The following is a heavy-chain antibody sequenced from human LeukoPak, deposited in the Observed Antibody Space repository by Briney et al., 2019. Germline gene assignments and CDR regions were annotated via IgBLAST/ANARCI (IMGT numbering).Heavy chain of an antibody. J-gene: IGHJ4*02. D-gene: IGHD3-22*01. CDR1: GFTFSNAW. V-gene: IGHV3-15*01. CDR2: IKSKTDGGTT. CDR3: TATKGGYDSSGYFL. Sequence: GGSLRLSCAASGFTFSNAWMSWVRQAPGKGLEWVGRIKSKTDGGTTDYAAPVKGRFTVSRDDSKNTLYLQMNSLKTEDTAVYYCTATKGGYDSSGYFLWGQGTLVTVSS.